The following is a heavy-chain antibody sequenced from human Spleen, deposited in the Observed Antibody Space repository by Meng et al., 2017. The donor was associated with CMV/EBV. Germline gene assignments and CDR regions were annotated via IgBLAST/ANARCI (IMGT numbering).Heavy chain of an antibody. V-gene: IGHV3-43*01. D-gene: IGHD5-18*01. Sequence: CAPSGFTFDDYPMHWVRQAPGKGLEWVSLISWDGGSTYYADSVKGRFTISRDNSKNSLYLQMNSLRTEDTALYYCAKGDVDTAMVAYWGQGTLVTVSS. J-gene: IGHJ4*02. CDR3: AKGDVDTAMVAY. CDR2: ISWDGGST. CDR1: GFTFDDYP.